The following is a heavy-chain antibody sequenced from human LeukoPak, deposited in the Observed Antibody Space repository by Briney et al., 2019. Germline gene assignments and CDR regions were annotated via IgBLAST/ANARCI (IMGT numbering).Heavy chain of an antibody. Sequence: ASVKVSCKASGGTFSSYSISWVRQAPGQGLEWMGGIIPIFGKANYAQKFQGRVTITADKSTSTAYMELSSLRSEDTAVYYCARDRNYDILTGPMGYYYYGMDVWGKGTTVTVSS. CDR1: GGTFSSYS. J-gene: IGHJ6*04. CDR2: IIPIFGKA. CDR3: ARDRNYDILTGPMGYYYYGMDV. D-gene: IGHD3-9*01. V-gene: IGHV1-69*06.